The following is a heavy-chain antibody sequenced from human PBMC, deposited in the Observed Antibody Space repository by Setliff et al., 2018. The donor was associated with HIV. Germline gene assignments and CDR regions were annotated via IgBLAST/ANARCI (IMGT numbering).Heavy chain of an antibody. V-gene: IGHV1-24*01. J-gene: IGHJ1*01. D-gene: IGHD3-22*01. CDR2: FDPEDDDA. Sequence: ASVKVSCKVSGYTLTELSIHWVRQAPGKGLEWMGGFDPEDDDAIYAQKFQGRVTMTEDTSTDTAYMEVSSLTSEDTAMYYWARIREYDYDGSGQENFQIWGYGTLFAVSS. CDR1: GYTLTELS. CDR3: ARIREYDYDGSGQENFQI.